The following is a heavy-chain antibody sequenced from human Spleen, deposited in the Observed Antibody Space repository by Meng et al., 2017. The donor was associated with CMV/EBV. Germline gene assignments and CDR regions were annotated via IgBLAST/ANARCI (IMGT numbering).Heavy chain of an antibody. CDR1: GFNYYGYW. J-gene: IGHJ4*02. Sequence: GESLKISCAASGFNYYGYWMTWVRQAPGKGLEWVALIRYDGSDKYYGDSVKGRFTISRDNSKNTLYLQMNSLRAEDTAVYYCTKGGNGGSRHHFDYWGQGTLVTVSS. CDR3: TKGGNGGSRHHFDY. CDR2: IRYDGSDK. V-gene: IGHV3-30*02. D-gene: IGHD2-15*01.